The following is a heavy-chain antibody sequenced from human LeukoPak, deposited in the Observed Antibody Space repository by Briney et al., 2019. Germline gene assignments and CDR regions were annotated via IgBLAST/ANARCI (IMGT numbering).Heavy chain of an antibody. CDR3: ARDGGYCSCGSCYSYYYYGMDV. J-gene: IGHJ6*04. V-gene: IGHV3-30*04. CDR1: GFTFSSYA. CDR2: ISYDGSNK. D-gene: IGHD2-15*01. Sequence: GGSLRLSCAASGFTFSSYAMHWVRQAPGKGLEWVAVISYDGSNKYYADSVKGRFTISRDNSKNTLYLQMNSLRAEDTAVYYCARDGGYCSCGSCYSYYYYGMDVWGKGTTVTVSS.